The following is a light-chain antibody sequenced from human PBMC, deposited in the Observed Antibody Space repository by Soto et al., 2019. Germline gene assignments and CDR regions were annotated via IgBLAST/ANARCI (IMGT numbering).Light chain of an antibody. Sequence: EIVMTQSPATLSVSPGERATLSCRASQSVSSSLAWYQQKPGQAPRLLIYGASTRATGIPARFSGSGSGTEFTLTISSLQSEAFAVYYCQQYNNGPTYTFGQGTKVEIK. CDR3: QQYNNGPTYT. V-gene: IGKV3-15*01. CDR2: GAS. CDR1: QSVSSS. J-gene: IGKJ2*01.